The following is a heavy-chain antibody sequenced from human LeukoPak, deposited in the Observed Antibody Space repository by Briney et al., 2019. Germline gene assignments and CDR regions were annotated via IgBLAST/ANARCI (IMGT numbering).Heavy chain of an antibody. CDR3: ARVDSSDAGNFDY. J-gene: IGHJ4*02. V-gene: IGHV4-61*08. Sequence: SETLSLTCTVSGGSISSGGYYWSWIRQHPGKGLEWIGYIYYSGSTNYNPSLKSRVTISVDTSKNQFSLKLTSVTAADTAVYYCARVDSSDAGNFDYWGQGTLVTVSS. CDR2: IYYSGST. CDR1: GGSISSGGYY. D-gene: IGHD2-15*01.